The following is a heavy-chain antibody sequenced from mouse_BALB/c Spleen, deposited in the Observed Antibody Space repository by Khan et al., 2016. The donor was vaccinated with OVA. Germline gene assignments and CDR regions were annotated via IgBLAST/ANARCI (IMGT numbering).Heavy chain of an antibody. CDR3: ARQPYYHYYIMDY. Sequence: VQLQESGPGLVAPSQSLSITCTLSGFSLTNYGVHWVRQPPGKGLEWLVVIWSDGSTTYDSALKSRLSISKDNSKSQVFLKMNSLRTDDTAMYYCARQPYYHYYIMDYWGQGTSITVSS. CDR1: GFSLTNYG. CDR2: IWSDGST. V-gene: IGHV2-6-1*01. J-gene: IGHJ4*01. D-gene: IGHD2-10*01.